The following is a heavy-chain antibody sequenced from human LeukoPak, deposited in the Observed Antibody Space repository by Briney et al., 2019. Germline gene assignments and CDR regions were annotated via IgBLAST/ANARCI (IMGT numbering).Heavy chain of an antibody. CDR2: IYYSGST. J-gene: IGHJ5*02. V-gene: IGHV4-59*01. CDR3: ARDSLVGDWFDP. D-gene: IGHD2-15*01. Sequence: SETLSLTCTVSGGSISSYYWSWIRQPPGKGLEWIGYIYYSGSTNYNPSLKSRVTISVDTSKNQFSLKLSSVTAADTAVHYCARDSLVGDWFDPWGQGILVTVSS. CDR1: GGSISSYY.